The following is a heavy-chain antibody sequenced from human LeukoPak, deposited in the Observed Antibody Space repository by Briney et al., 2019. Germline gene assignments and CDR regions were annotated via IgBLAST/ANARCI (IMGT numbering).Heavy chain of an antibody. J-gene: IGHJ4*02. D-gene: IGHD3-16*02. CDR2: IRYDGSNK. V-gene: IGHV3-30*02. Sequence: PGRSLRLSCAASGFTFSSYAMHWVRQAPGKGLEWVAFIRYDGSNKYYADSVKGRFTISRDNSKNTLYLQMNSLRAEDTAVYYCAKDPKVWGSYRYTYYFDYWGQGTLVTVSS. CDR1: GFTFSSYA. CDR3: AKDPKVWGSYRYTYYFDY.